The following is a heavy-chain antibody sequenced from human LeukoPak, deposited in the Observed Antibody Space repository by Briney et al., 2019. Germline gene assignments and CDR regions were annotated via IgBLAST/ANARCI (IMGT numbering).Heavy chain of an antibody. V-gene: IGHV4-61*05. CDR1: GGSISSSSYY. Sequence: SVTLSLTCTVSGGSISSSSYYWGWIRQPPGKGLEWIGYIYYSGSTNYNPSLKSRVTISVDTSKNQFSLKLSSVTAADTAVYYCARSPLNYGDYDYWGQGTLVTVSS. CDR2: IYYSGST. D-gene: IGHD4-17*01. J-gene: IGHJ4*02. CDR3: ARSPLNYGDYDY.